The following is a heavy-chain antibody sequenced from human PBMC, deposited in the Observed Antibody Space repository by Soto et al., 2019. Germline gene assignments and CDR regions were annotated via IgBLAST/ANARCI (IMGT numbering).Heavy chain of an antibody. V-gene: IGHV4-34*01. D-gene: IGHD6-6*01. CDR1: GGSFSGHY. CDR3: ARVSIAARTVDFDY. J-gene: IGHJ4*02. CDR2: INHSGST. Sequence: PSETLSLTCAVYGGSFSGHYWSWIRQPPGKGLEWIGEINHSGSTNYNPSLKSRVTISVDTSKNQFSLKLSSVTAADTAVYYCARVSIAARTVDFDYWGQGTLVTVSS.